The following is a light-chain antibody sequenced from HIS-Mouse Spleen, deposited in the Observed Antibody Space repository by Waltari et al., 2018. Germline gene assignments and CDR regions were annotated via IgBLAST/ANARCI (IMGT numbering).Light chain of an antibody. V-gene: IGLV3-10*01. CDR2: EDS. Sequence: SYELTQPPSVSVSPGQTARITCSGAALTNKYAYWYQQKSGQAPVLVIYEDSKRPSGIPERFSGSSSGTMATLTISGAKVEDEADYYCYSTDSSGNHRVFGGGTKLTVL. J-gene: IGLJ2*01. CDR3: YSTDSSGNHRV. CDR1: ALTNKY.